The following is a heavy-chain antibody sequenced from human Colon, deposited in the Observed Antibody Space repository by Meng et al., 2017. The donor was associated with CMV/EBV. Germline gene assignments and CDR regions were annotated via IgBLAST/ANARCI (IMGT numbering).Heavy chain of an antibody. J-gene: IGHJ6*02. CDR2: ISIRGTTI. CDR1: GFTFTNFE. Sequence: GGSLRLSCAASGFTFTNFEMNWVRQAPGKGLEWIAYISIRGTTIYYADSVRGRFTISRDNANNSLFLEMKSLRAEDTAVYYCAKVYSSGWDDGMDVWGQGTTVTVSS. D-gene: IGHD6-19*01. CDR3: AKVYSSGWDDGMDV. V-gene: IGHV3-48*03.